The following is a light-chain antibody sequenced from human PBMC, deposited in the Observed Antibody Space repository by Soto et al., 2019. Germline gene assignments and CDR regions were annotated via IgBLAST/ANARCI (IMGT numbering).Light chain of an antibody. CDR2: AAS. CDR3: QQSYSTPQT. CDR1: QSISSY. J-gene: IGKJ1*01. Sequence: DIQMTQSPSSLSASVGERVTITCRASQSISSYLNWYQQKPGKAPKLLIYAASSLQTGIPSRFSGSGSGTDFTLTISSLQPEDIATYYCQQSYSTPQTFGQGTKVDIK. V-gene: IGKV1-39*01.